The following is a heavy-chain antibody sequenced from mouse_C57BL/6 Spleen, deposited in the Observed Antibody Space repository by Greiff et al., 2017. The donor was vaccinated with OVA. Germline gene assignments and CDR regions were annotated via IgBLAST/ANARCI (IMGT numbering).Heavy chain of an antibody. Sequence: QVQLQQPGAELVMPGASVKLSCKASGYTFTSYWMHWVKQRPGQGLEWIGEIDPSDSYTNYNQKFKGKSTLTVDKSSSTAYMQLSSLTSEDSAVYYCARGNYGRSQGAMDYRGEGSSVTVRS. CDR1: GYTFTSYW. CDR3: ARGNYGRSQGAMDY. D-gene: IGHD1-1*01. J-gene: IGHJ4*01. V-gene: IGHV1-69*01. CDR2: IDPSDSYT.